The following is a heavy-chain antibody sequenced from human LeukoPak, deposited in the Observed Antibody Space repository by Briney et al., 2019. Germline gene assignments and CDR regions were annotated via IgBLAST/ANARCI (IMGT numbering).Heavy chain of an antibody. D-gene: IGHD6-19*01. CDR1: GGSFSGYY. CDR2: INHSGST. CDR3: ARGYSSGLFDY. J-gene: IGHJ4*02. V-gene: IGHV4-34*01. Sequence: PSETLSLTCAVYGGSFSGYYWSWIRQTPGKGLEWIGEINHSGSTNYNPSLKSRVTISVDTSKNQFSLKLSSVTAADTAVYYCARGYSSGLFDYWGQGTLVTVSS.